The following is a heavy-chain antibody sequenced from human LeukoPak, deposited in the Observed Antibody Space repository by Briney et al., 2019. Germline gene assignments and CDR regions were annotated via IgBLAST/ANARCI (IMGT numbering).Heavy chain of an antibody. Sequence: PSETLSLTCIVSGGSVSSGSYFWSWIRQPPGKGLEWIGYIYYTGSTNYNPSLKSRVTISADTSKNQFSLKLTSVTAADTAVYYCARVRRSRITMVRGVGTYYYYGMDVWGKGTTVTVSS. J-gene: IGHJ6*04. CDR3: ARVRRSRITMVRGVGTYYYYGMDV. CDR2: IYYTGST. CDR1: GGSVSSGSYF. V-gene: IGHV4-61*01. D-gene: IGHD3-10*01.